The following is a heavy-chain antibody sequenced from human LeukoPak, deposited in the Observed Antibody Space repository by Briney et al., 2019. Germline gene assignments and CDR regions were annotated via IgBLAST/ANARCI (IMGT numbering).Heavy chain of an antibody. CDR1: GFTVSGNY. Sequence: HPGGSLRLSCAASGFTVSGNYMSWVRQAPGKGLEWLSVIHRGGNTYYEDSVKGRFTISRDNSKNTVFLQMDSLRAEDTAVYYCARDPGYGLGVDYGDYWGQGTLVTVSS. CDR3: ARDPGYGLGVDYGDY. CDR2: IHRGGNT. D-gene: IGHD3-10*01. V-gene: IGHV3-66*01. J-gene: IGHJ4*02.